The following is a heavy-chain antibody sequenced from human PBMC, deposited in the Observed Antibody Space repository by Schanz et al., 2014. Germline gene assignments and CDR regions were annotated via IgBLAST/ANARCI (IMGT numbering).Heavy chain of an antibody. CDR1: GGTFSTYT. V-gene: IGHV1-69*09. CDR2: IIPVLAIA. D-gene: IGHD6-13*01. Sequence: QVQLVQSGAELRKPGTSVKVSCKASGGTFSTYTISWVRQAPGQGLEWMGRIIPVLAIADYAQKFQGRVTITADKSTSTASMELSSLRSEDTAVYYCARDGVDAAAGGNYWGQGTLVTVSS. J-gene: IGHJ4*02. CDR3: ARDGVDAAAGGNY.